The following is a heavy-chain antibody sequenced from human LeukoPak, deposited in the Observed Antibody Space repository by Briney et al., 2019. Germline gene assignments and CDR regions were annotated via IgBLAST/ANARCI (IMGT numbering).Heavy chain of an antibody. D-gene: IGHD2-2*01. CDR3: ARAAAGEWYQLLRYWFDP. CDR1: GYTFTSYG. J-gene: IGHJ5*02. V-gene: IGHV1-18*01. Sequence: ASVKVSCKASGYTFTSYGISWVRQAPGQGLEWMGWISAYNGNTNYAQKLQGRVTMTTDTSTSTAYMGLRSLRSDDTAVYYCARAAAGEWYQLLRYWFDPWGQGTLVTVSS. CDR2: ISAYNGNT.